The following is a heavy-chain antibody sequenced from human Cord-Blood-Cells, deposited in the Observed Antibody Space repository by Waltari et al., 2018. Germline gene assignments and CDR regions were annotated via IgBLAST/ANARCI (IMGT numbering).Heavy chain of an antibody. CDR1: GGSISSYY. CDR2: IYTSAST. V-gene: IGHV4-4*07. CDR3: ARQAGDYYYYGMDV. D-gene: IGHD4-17*01. J-gene: IGHJ6*02. Sequence: QVQLQESGPGLVKPSETLSLTCTASGGSISSYYWRWIRQPAGKGLEWIGRIYTSASTNYNPSLKSRVTMSVDTSKNQFSLKLSSVTAADTAVYYCARQAGDYYYYGMDVWGQGTTVTVSS.